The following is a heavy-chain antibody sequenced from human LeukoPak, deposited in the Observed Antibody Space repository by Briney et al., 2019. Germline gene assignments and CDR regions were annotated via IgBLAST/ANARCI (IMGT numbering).Heavy chain of an antibody. CDR2: ISSSSSTI. V-gene: IGHV3-48*01. J-gene: IGHJ4*02. CDR3: ARDRDYAFDY. Sequence: GGSLRLSCAASGFTFSSYAMSWVRQAPGKGLEWVSYISSSSSTIYYADSVKGRFTISRDNAKNSLYLQMNSLRAEDTAVYYCARDRDYAFDYWGQGTLVTVSS. CDR1: GFTFSSYA. D-gene: IGHD4-17*01.